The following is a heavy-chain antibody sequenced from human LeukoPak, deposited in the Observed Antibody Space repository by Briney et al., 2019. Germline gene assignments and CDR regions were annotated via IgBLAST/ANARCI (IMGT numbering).Heavy chain of an antibody. CDR2: IYYSGST. CDR3: ARHPNYHYHYMDV. J-gene: IGHJ6*03. CDR1: GGSISSSAYY. V-gene: IGHV4-39*01. Sequence: SETLSLTCSVSGGSISSSAYYWGWIRQPPGKGLEWIGNIYYSGSTYYNPSLKSRVTISVDTSKNQFSLKVSSVTAAVTAVYYCARHPNYHYHYMDVWGKGTTVTISS.